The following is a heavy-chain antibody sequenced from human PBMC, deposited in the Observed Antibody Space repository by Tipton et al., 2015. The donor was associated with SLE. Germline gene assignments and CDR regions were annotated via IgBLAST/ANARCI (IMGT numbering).Heavy chain of an antibody. Sequence: DWIRQPPGKGLEWIASIHYSGSTYYHPSLKSRVTMSVHTSKNQFSLNLSSVTATDTAIYYCARHDYYDSSGPEVDYWGQGALVTVSS. CDR2: IHYSGST. D-gene: IGHD3-22*01. CDR3: ARHDYYDSSGPEVDY. J-gene: IGHJ4*02. V-gene: IGHV4-39*01.